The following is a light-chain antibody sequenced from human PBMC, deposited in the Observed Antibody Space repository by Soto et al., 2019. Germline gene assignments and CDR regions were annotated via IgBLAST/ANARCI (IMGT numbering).Light chain of an antibody. CDR1: LSVSSD. CDR2: DAY. CDR3: QQYGSSPIT. Sequence: PGERATLSCRASLSVSSDLAWYRQKPGQAPRLLIYDAYNRATGIPPRFSGSGSGTDFTLTISSLEPEDSAVYYCQQYGSSPITFGQGTRLEIK. J-gene: IGKJ5*01. V-gene: IGKV3-20*01.